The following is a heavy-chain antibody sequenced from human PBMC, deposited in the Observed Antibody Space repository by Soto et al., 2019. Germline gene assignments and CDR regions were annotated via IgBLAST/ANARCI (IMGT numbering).Heavy chain of an antibody. D-gene: IGHD1-1*01. CDR1: GYAFTTYG. CDR3: ARGRYGDY. J-gene: IGHJ4*02. CDR2: ISAHNGNT. Sequence: QVHLVQSGAEVKKPGASVKVSCKGSGYAFTTYGITWVRQAPGQGLEWMGWISAHNGNTNYAQKLQGRVTVTRDTSTSTAYMELRSLRSDDSAVYYCARGRYGDYGGQGALVTVSS. V-gene: IGHV1-18*01.